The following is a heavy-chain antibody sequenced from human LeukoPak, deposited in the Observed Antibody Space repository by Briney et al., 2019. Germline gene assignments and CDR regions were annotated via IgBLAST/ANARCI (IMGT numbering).Heavy chain of an antibody. V-gene: IGHV4-39*07. CDR2: INHSGST. CDR3: ARGPNDYVWGSYRYKLDY. D-gene: IGHD3-16*02. J-gene: IGHJ4*02. Sequence: SETLSLTCTVSGGSISSSSYYWGWIRQPPGKGLEWIGEINHSGSTNYNPSLKSRVTISVDTSKNQFSLKLSSVTAADTAVYYCARGPNDYVWGSYRYKLDYWGQGTLVTVSS. CDR1: GGSISSSSYY.